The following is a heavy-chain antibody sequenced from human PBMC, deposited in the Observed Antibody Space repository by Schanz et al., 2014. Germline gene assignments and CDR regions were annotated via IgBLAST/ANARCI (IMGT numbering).Heavy chain of an antibody. V-gene: IGHV3-15*01. CDR3: AKYGGELGVSFEY. CDR1: GFTFSNAW. Sequence: VQLVESGGGLVKPGGSLRLSCGASGFTFSNAWMTWVRQAQGKGLEWVGRVKSKADGGTTAYAAPVEGRFTVSRDDSKNMLYLQMNSLRPEDTAVYYCAKYGGELGVSFEYWGQGTLVTVSS. D-gene: IGHD7-27*01. CDR2: VKSKADGGTT. J-gene: IGHJ4*02.